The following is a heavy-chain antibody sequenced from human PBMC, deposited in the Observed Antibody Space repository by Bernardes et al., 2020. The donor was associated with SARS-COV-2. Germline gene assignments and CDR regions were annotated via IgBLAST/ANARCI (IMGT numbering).Heavy chain of an antibody. Sequence: GGSLRLSCAASGFTFSSHAMHWVRQAPGKGLEWVTVIADDGSKKYYGDSVKGRFTISRDNSKNTLYLQMNSLRAEDTAVYYCAKGDLEWELLGSFDHWGPGTLVTVSS. CDR3: AKGDLEWELLGSFDH. J-gene: IGHJ4*02. CDR1: GFTFSSHA. V-gene: IGHV3-30*18. D-gene: IGHD1-26*01. CDR2: IADDGSKK.